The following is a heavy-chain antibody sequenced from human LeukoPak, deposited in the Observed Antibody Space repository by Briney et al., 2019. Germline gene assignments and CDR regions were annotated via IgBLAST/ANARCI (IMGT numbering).Heavy chain of an antibody. CDR1: GFTFSKYD. Sequence: GGSLRFSCAASGFTFSKYDMHWVRQATGKGLEWVSAIGPAGDTYYPGSVKGRFTISRENAKNSLYLQMNSLRTEDTAVYYCARGGSGWTNFDYWGQGSLVTVSS. J-gene: IGHJ4*02. CDR3: ARGGSGWTNFDY. V-gene: IGHV3-13*01. D-gene: IGHD6-19*01. CDR2: IGPAGDT.